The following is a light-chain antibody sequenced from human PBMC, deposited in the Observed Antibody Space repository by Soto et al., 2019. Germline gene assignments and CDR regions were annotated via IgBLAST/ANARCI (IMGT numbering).Light chain of an antibody. CDR3: QQRSNWPPSIT. CDR1: QSFRSRY. J-gene: IGKJ5*01. Sequence: EIVLTQSPGTLSLSPGERATLSCRTSQSFRSRYLAWYQQRPGQAPRLLIYGVSNRASGIPDRFSGSVSGTDFTLTISSLEPEDFAVYYCQQRSNWPPSITFGQGTRLEIK. CDR2: GVS. V-gene: IGKV3D-20*02.